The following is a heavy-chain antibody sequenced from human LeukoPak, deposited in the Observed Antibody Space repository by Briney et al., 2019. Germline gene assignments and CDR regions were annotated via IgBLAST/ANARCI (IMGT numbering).Heavy chain of an antibody. CDR3: ASTYSSSWYWFDP. D-gene: IGHD6-13*01. J-gene: IGHJ5*02. CDR2: IYYSGST. V-gene: IGHV4-59*01. CDR1: GGSISSYY. Sequence: SETLSLTCTVSGGSISSYYWGWIRQPPGKGLEWIGYIYYSGSTNYNPSLKSRVTISVDTSKNQFSLKLSSVTAADTAVYYCASTYSSSWYWFDPWGQGTLVTVSS.